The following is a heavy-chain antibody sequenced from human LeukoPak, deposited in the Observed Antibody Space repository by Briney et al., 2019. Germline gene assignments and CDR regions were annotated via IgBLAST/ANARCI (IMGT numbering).Heavy chain of an antibody. Sequence: GGSLRLSCAASGFTFDDYGMSWVRQAPGKGLEWVSGINWNGGSTGYADSVKGRFTISRDNAKNSLCLQMNSLRAEDTALYHCAGVDYGDANFDYWGQGTLVTVSS. D-gene: IGHD4-17*01. CDR3: AGVDYGDANFDY. CDR2: INWNGGST. J-gene: IGHJ4*02. V-gene: IGHV3-20*01. CDR1: GFTFDDYG.